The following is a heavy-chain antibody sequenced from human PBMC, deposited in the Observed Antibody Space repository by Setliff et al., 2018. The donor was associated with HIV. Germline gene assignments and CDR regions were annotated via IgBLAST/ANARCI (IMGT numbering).Heavy chain of an antibody. CDR1: GGSISSHS. CDR2: INHSGST. CDR3: AREAYFFASGTYYFDS. D-gene: IGHD3-10*01. J-gene: IGHJ4*02. Sequence: SETLSLTCTVSGGSISSHSWNWIRQPPGKGLEWIGEINHSGSTNYNPSLKSRVTISVDTSKNQFSLKLSSVTAADTALYFCAREAYFFASGTYYFDSWGQGTLVTVSS. V-gene: IGHV4-59*11.